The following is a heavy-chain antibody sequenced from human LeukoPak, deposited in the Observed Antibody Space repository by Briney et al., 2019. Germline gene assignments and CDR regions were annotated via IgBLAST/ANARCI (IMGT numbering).Heavy chain of an antibody. CDR1: GFTFSSYA. Sequence: GGSLRLSCAASGFTFSSYAMSWVRQAPGKGLECISGFSGSGGSTYYADSVKGRFTISRDNSKNTLYLQMNSLRAEDTAVYYCARAVNYYDSSGYYYARIFPVYYYYMDVWGKGTTVTISS. J-gene: IGHJ6*03. D-gene: IGHD3-22*01. V-gene: IGHV3-23*01. CDR2: FSGSGGST. CDR3: ARAVNYYDSSGYYYARIFPVYYYYMDV.